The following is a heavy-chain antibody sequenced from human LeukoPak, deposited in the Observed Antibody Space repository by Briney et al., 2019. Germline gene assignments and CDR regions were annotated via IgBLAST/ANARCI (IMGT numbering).Heavy chain of an antibody. Sequence: PSGTLSLTCAVSGGSISSSNWWSWVRQPPGEGLEWIGEIYHSGSTNYNPSLKSRVTISVDKSKNQFSLKLSSVTAADTAVYYCVRDGCSSTSCIDGLDHWGQGTLVTVSS. CDR1: GGSISSSNW. V-gene: IGHV4-4*02. CDR2: IYHSGST. CDR3: VRDGCSSTSCIDGLDH. D-gene: IGHD2-2*01. J-gene: IGHJ4*02.